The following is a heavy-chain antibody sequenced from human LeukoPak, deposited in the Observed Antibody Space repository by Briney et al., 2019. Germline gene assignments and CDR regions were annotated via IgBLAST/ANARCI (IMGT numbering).Heavy chain of an antibody. CDR1: GGSISSSSYY. Sequence: SETLSLTCTVSGGSISSSSYYWGWIRQPPGKGLEWIGSIYYSGSTYYNPPLKSRVTISVDTSKNQFSLKLSSVTAADTAVYYCARVGEEQNFDYWGQGTLVTVSS. V-gene: IGHV4-39*01. J-gene: IGHJ4*02. CDR3: ARVGEEQNFDY. CDR2: IYYSGST. D-gene: IGHD1/OR15-1a*01.